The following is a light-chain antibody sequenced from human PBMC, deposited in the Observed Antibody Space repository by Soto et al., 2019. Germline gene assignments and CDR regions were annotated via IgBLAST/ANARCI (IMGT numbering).Light chain of an antibody. V-gene: IGKV3-20*01. CDR1: QSLSSSY. CDR2: GAF. J-gene: IGKJ1*01. Sequence: EIVLTQSPVTLSLSPGERATLSCRASQSLSSSYFVWYQHKPGQAPRLLIYGAFTRATGIPDRFSGSGSGTEVSPPISSRVAEDVSVDYCGQFVSSPPRTFGQGTKVDIK. CDR3: GQFVSSPPRT.